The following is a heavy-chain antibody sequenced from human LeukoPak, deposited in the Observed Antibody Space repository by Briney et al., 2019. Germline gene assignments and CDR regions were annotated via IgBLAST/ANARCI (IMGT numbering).Heavy chain of an antibody. CDR3: ARVEMITFGGATDY. Sequence: PGGSLRLSCAASGFTLSSNYMSWVRQAPGKGLEWVSVIYSGGSTYCAVSVKGRFTISRDNSKNTLYLQMNSLRAEDTAVYYCARVEMITFGGATDYWGQGTLVTVSS. J-gene: IGHJ4*02. V-gene: IGHV3-53*01. CDR2: IYSGGST. CDR1: GFTLSSNY. D-gene: IGHD3-16*01.